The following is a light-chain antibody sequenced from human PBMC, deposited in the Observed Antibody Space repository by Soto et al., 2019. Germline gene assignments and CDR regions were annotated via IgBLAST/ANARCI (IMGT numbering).Light chain of an antibody. CDR3: HHYSDWRA. J-gene: IGKJ1*01. CDR1: QQFGAN. Sequence: EIVLTQSPATLSLSPGERATLSCRASQQFGANLAWYQQKPGQAPRLLIFGVSTRAAGIPGRFSGSGSGVDFTLTLSSLQSEDSAVYYCHHYSDWRAFGQGTKVEIK. CDR2: GVS. V-gene: IGKV3-15*01.